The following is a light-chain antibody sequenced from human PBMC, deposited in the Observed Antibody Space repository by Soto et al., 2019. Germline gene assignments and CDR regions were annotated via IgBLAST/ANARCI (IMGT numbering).Light chain of an antibody. Sequence: EIVMTQSPDTLSLSPGEGDTLSCRVSQSIRSNLAWYQQRPGQAPRLLMYGASTRADGIPDRFTGSGSGTEFTLTISSLQSEDFAVYYCQQYHIWPPWTSGQGTKVELK. CDR2: GAS. CDR3: QQYHIWPPWT. CDR1: QSIRSN. V-gene: IGKV3-15*01. J-gene: IGKJ1*01.